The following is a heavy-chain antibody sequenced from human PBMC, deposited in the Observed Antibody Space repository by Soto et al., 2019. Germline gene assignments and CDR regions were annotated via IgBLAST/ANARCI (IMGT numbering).Heavy chain of an antibody. D-gene: IGHD3-16*01. J-gene: IGHJ6*02. Sequence: QVQLVESGGGVVQPGRSLRLSCAASGFTLSLYGMHWVRQAPGKGLEWVAVIWYDGSNKFYADSVKDRFTISRDNSKNTLYLQMNSLRDEDTAVYYCARGLRGISFYGMDVWGQGTTVIVSS. CDR2: IWYDGSNK. CDR1: GFTLSLYG. V-gene: IGHV3-33*01. CDR3: ARGLRGISFYGMDV.